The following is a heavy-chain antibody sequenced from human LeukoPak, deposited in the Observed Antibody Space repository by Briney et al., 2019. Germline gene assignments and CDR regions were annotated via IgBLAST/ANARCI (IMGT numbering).Heavy chain of an antibody. V-gene: IGHV4-61*02. J-gene: IGHJ4*02. CDR2: IYTSGST. CDR1: GASISSGAYS. CDR3: TREGYDDGDY. D-gene: IGHD3-16*01. Sequence: SETLSLTCTVSGASISSGAYSWSWVRQPAGKGLEWIGRIYTSGSTNDNPSLKSRVTISLDTSQNQLSFRLTSVTAADTAMYYCTREGYDDGDYWGQGALVTVSS.